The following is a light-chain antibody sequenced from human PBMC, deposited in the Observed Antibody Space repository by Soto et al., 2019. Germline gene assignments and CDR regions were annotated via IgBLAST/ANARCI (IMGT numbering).Light chain of an antibody. CDR3: QQYDIHST. J-gene: IGKJ2*01. V-gene: IGKV1-5*01. CDR1: QSISNW. CDR2: AAS. Sequence: DFQMTQSPSTLSASVGDRVTITCRASQSISNWLAWYQQKPGKAPNLLIYAASSLQSGVPSRFSGSGSGTEFTLTITSLQADDFATYYCQQYDIHSTFGQGTKVDI.